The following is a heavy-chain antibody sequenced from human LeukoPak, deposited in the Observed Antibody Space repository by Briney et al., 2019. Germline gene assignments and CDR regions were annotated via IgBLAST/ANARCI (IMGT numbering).Heavy chain of an antibody. Sequence: PGGSLRLSSAASGFTVSSNYMSWVRQAPGKGLEWVSVIYSGGSTYYADSVKGRFTISRDNSKNTLYLQMNSLRAEDTAVYYCARGTDLDYWGQGTLVTVSS. D-gene: IGHD1-1*01. CDR2: IYSGGST. V-gene: IGHV3-53*01. CDR3: ARGTDLDY. CDR1: GFTVSSNY. J-gene: IGHJ4*02.